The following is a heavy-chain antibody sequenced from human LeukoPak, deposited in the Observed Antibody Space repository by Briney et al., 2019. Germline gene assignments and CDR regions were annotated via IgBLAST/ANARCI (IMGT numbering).Heavy chain of an antibody. CDR3: ARVRRAGYCSSTSCSYYYYYGMDV. Sequence: SETLSLTCAVYGGSFSGYYWSWIRQPPGKGLEWIGEINHSGSTNYNPSLKSRVTISVDTSKNQFSLKLSSATAADTAVYYCARVRRAGYCSSTSCSYYYYYGMDVWGQGTTVTVSS. CDR1: GGSFSGYY. CDR2: INHSGST. J-gene: IGHJ6*02. D-gene: IGHD2-2*03. V-gene: IGHV4-34*01.